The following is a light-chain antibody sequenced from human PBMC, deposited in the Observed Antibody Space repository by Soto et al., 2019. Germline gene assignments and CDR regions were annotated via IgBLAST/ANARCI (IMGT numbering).Light chain of an antibody. CDR2: EAS. CDR3: QQYDSHRGS. Sequence: DIQMTQSPSILSASVGDRVTMTCRASQSVSSWLAWYQQKPGKAPKLLIFEASTLAGGVPSRFSGSGSGTEFTLTITSLQADDFATYYCQQYDSHRGSFGQGTKLEIK. J-gene: IGKJ2*01. CDR1: QSVSSW. V-gene: IGKV1-5*01.